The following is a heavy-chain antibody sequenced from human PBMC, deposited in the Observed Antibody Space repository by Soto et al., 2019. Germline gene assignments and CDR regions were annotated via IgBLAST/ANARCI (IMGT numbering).Heavy chain of an antibody. J-gene: IGHJ6*02. Sequence: ASETLSLTCTVSFGSISSSSYSWSGIRQPPGKGLEWIGYIYHSGSTCYNPSLKSRITISIDASKSQFSLKVNSVTAADTAVYYCARQGFGTIHGLVDVWGQGTTVTVSS. CDR1: FGSISSSSYS. V-gene: IGHV4-61*05. D-gene: IGHD3-10*01. CDR2: IYHSGST. CDR3: ARQGFGTIHGLVDV.